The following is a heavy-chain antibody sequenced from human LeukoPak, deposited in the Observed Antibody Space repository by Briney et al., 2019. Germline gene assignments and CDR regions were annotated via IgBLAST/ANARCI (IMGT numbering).Heavy chain of an antibody. J-gene: IGHJ6*03. V-gene: IGHV4-4*07. CDR1: GGSISSYY. CDR3: AGKDCSGGSCYPSYYYYMDV. CDR2: IYTSGST. D-gene: IGHD2-15*01. Sequence: PSETLSLTCTVSGGSISSYYWSWIRQPAGKGLEWIGRIYTSGSTNYNPSLKSRVTTSVDTSKNQFSLKLSSVTAADTAVYYCAGKDCSGGSCYPSYYYYMDVWGKGTTVTVSS.